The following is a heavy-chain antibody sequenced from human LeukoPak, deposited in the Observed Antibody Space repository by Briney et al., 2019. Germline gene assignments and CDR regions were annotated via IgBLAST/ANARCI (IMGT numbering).Heavy chain of an antibody. CDR2: INPHRGGT. J-gene: IGHJ6*01. CDR1: GYTLTVYY. CDR3: ARDHCSANSCYEDYYNGVDV. V-gene: IGHV1-2*02. D-gene: IGHD2-2*01. Sequence: ARVKVSCEASGYTLTVYYPRCVRHAPRQGLEWMSWINPHRGGTEDAQRFQGRVTRSREKSISTGYMELSRLRSDGTGVYYSARDHCSANSCYEDYYNGVDVWGQGTTV.